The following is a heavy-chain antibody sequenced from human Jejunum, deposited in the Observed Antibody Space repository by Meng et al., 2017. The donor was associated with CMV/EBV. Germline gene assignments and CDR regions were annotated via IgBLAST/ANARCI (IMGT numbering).Heavy chain of an antibody. CDR3: VRVDTMTTFLLDS. V-gene: IGHV4-39*07. CDR2: ISYTGST. D-gene: IGHD4-11*01. Sequence: SGGSFSNTSYHWGWVRQSPGKGLEWVGSISYTGSTYYNPSLESRLTISVDRSKNQFSLRLTTATAADAAVYYCVRVDTMTTFLLDSWGQGTLVTVSS. J-gene: IGHJ4*02. CDR1: GGSFSNTSYH.